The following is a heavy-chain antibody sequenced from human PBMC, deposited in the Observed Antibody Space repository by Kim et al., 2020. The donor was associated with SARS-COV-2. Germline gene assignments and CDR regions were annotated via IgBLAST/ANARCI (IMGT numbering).Heavy chain of an antibody. V-gene: IGHV3-30*18. Sequence: GGSLRLSCAASGFTFSNYGMHWVRQAPGKGLEWVAVISNDGSNKYYADSVKGRFTISRDNSKKMLYLQMNSLRAEDTAVYYCAKVFGSSLYYLYYYGMDVWGQGTTVTVSS. D-gene: IGHD6-13*01. CDR2: ISNDGSNK. CDR1: GFTFSNYG. CDR3: AKVFGSSLYYLYYYGMDV. J-gene: IGHJ6*02.